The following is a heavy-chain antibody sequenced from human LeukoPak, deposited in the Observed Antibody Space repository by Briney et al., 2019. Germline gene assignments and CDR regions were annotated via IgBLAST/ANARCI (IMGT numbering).Heavy chain of an antibody. D-gene: IGHD5-24*01. CDR3: ARGRRDGYNPFDY. CDR2: IYYSGST. J-gene: IGHJ4*02. CDR1: GGSISSSSYY. V-gene: IGHV4-39*07. Sequence: SETLSLTCTVSGGSISSSSYYWGCIRQPPGKGLEWIGSIYYSGSTYYNPSLKSRVTISVDTSKNQFSLKLSSVTAADTAVYYCARGRRDGYNPFDYWGQGTLVTVSS.